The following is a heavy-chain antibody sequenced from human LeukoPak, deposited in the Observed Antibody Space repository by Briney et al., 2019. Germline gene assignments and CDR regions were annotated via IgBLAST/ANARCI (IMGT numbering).Heavy chain of an antibody. CDR3: AKDSGATILNWFDP. CDR2: ISGSGGST. Sequence: GGSLRLSCAASGFTFSTYSMNWVRQAPGKGLEWVSAISGSGGSTYYADSVKGRFTISRDNSKNTLYLQMNSLRAEDTAVYYCAKDSGATILNWFDPWGQGTLVTVSS. CDR1: GFTFSTYS. D-gene: IGHD5-12*01. V-gene: IGHV3-23*01. J-gene: IGHJ5*02.